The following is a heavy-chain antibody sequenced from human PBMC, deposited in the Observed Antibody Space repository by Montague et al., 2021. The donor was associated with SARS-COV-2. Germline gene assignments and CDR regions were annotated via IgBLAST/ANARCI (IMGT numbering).Heavy chain of an antibody. CDR3: ARARITMIVVVNAFDI. V-gene: IGHV4-39*01. CDR1: GGSISSTSYY. J-gene: IGHJ3*02. CDR2: IYYSGST. D-gene: IGHD3-22*01. Sequence: SETLSLTCSVSGGSISSTSYYWGWIRQPPGKGLEWIGSIYYSGSTYYXXXLRSRVTISVDTSKNQFSLKLSSVTAADTAVYYCARARITMIVVVNAFDIWGQGTMVTVSS.